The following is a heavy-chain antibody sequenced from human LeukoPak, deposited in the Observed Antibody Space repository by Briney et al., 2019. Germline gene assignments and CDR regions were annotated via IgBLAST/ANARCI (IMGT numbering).Heavy chain of an antibody. CDR3: AREYQLLSLDY. V-gene: IGHV4-38-2*02. Sequence: PSETLSLTCTVSGYSISSGYYWGWIRQPPGKGLEWIGSIYHSGSTYYNPSLKSRVTISVDTSKNQFSLKLSSVTAADTAVYYCAREYQLLSLDYWGQGTLVTVSS. J-gene: IGHJ4*02. D-gene: IGHD2-2*01. CDR2: IYHSGST. CDR1: GYSISSGYY.